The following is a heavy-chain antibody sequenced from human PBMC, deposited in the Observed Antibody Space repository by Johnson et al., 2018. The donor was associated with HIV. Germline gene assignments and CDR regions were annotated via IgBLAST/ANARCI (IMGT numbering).Heavy chain of an antibody. Sequence: QVQLVESGGGLVQPGGSLRLSCAASRFTFSSYGMHWVRQAPGKGLEWVAVISYDGSNKYYADSVKGRFTISSDNSKNTLYLQMNRLSAEDTAGDYCAREATYYDYVWGSYAFDIWGQGTMVTVSS. CDR2: ISYDGSNK. J-gene: IGHJ3*02. V-gene: IGHV3-30*03. CDR3: AREATYYDYVWGSYAFDI. CDR1: RFTFSSYG. D-gene: IGHD3-16*01.